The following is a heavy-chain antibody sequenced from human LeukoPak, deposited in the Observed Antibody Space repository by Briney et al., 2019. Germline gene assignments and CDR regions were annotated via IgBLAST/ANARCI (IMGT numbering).Heavy chain of an antibody. V-gene: IGHV1-2*02. J-gene: IGHJ4*02. Sequence: GASVKVSCKASGYTFSGYYMHWVRQAPGQGLEWMGWINPNSGGTHYAQKFQGRVTMTRDTSISTAYMELSRLRSDDTAVYYCARVAPGIEQNYYGSGSYDYWGQGTLVTVSS. CDR3: ARVAPGIEQNYYGSGSYDY. CDR1: GYTFSGYY. CDR2: INPNSGGT. D-gene: IGHD3-10*01.